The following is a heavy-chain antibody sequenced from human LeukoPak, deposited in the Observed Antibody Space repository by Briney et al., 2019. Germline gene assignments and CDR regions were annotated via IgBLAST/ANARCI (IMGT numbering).Heavy chain of an antibody. J-gene: IGHJ4*02. CDR2: IYYSGST. V-gene: IGHV4-39*07. Sequence: SETLSLTCTVSGGSISSSSYYWGWIRQPPGKGLEWIGSIYYSGSTYYNLSLKSRVTISVDTSKNQFSLKLSSVTAADTAVYYCARVGNYYDSSGYSWLIDYWGQGTLVTVSS. D-gene: IGHD3-22*01. CDR3: ARVGNYYDSSGYSWLIDY. CDR1: GGSISSSSYY.